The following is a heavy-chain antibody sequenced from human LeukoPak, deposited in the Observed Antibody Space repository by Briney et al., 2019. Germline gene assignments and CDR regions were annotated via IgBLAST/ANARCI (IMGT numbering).Heavy chain of an antibody. V-gene: IGHV3-48*03. J-gene: IGHJ4*02. CDR2: ISSSGSTI. Sequence: GGSLRLSCAASGFNFSSYEMNWVRQAPGKGLEWVSYISSSGSTIYYADSVKGRFTISRDHAKNSLYLQMNSLRAGDTAVYYCARDGRAGSSNYFDYWGQGTLVTVSS. CDR3: ARDGRAGSSNYFDY. D-gene: IGHD6-6*01. CDR1: GFNFSSYE.